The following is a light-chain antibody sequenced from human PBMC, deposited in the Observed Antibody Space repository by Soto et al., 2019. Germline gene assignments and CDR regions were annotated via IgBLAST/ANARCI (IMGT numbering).Light chain of an antibody. J-gene: IGKJ4*01. CDR2: WAS. V-gene: IGKV4-1*01. CDR1: QSVLYSSNNKNY. CDR3: QQYYSTPPT. Sequence: DIVMTRSPDSLAVSLGERATINCKSSQSVLYSSNNKNYLAWYQQKPGQPPELLIYWASTRESGVPDRFSGSGSGTDFTLTISSLQAEDVAVYYCQQYYSTPPTFGGGTKVDI.